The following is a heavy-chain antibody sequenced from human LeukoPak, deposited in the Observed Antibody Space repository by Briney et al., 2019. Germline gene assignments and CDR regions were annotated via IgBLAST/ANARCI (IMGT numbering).Heavy chain of an antibody. D-gene: IGHD1-26*01. CDR3: AKPELPSGRGAFDY. V-gene: IGHV3-23*01. CDR1: GFTFSSYA. CDR2: ISGSGGGT. J-gene: IGHJ4*02. Sequence: GGSLRLSCAASGFTFSSYAMSWVRQAPGKGLEWVSAISGSGGGTYYADSVKGRFTISRDNSKNTLYLQMNSLRAEDTAVYNCAKPELPSGRGAFDYWGQGTLVTVSS.